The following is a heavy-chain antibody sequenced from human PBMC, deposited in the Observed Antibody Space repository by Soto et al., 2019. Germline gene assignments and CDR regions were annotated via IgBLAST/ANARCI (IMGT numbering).Heavy chain of an antibody. CDR1: GFTFSSYS. CDR3: ARDGWAYYDFWSGYPPAWGYYYYGMDV. J-gene: IGHJ6*02. V-gene: IGHV3-48*02. CDR2: ISSSSSTI. Sequence: HPGGSLRLSCAASGFTFSSYSMNWVRQAPGKGLEWVSYISSSSSTIYYADSVKGRFTISRDNAKNSLYLQMNSLRDEDTAVYYCARDGWAYYDFWSGYPPAWGYYYYGMDVWGQGTTVTVSS. D-gene: IGHD3-3*01.